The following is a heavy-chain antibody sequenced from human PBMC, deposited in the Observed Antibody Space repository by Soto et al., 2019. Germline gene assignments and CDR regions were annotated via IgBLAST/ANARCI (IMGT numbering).Heavy chain of an antibody. Sequence: QVPLVQSGAEVKKPGASVKVSCKASGYTFTRYGISWVRQAPGQGLEWVGWISAYNGNTNYAQKLQDRVTMTKDTSTSTVYMELRSLRSDDTAVYYCARLDSDYDYYYAMDVWGQGTTVTVSS. CDR1: GYTFTRYG. CDR3: ARLDSDYDYYYAMDV. J-gene: IGHJ6*02. CDR2: ISAYNGNT. D-gene: IGHD5-18*01. V-gene: IGHV1-18*01.